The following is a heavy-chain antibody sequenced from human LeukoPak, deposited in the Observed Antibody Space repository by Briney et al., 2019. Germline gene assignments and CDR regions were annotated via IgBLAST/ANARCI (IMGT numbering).Heavy chain of an antibody. V-gene: IGHV4-59*01. J-gene: IGHJ4*02. CDR3: ATSPKFGVVSD. D-gene: IGHD3-3*01. CDR1: GGSISSNY. CDR2: IYYSGST. Sequence: SQTLSLTCAVSGGSISSNYWNRIRQPPGKGLEWIGNIYYSGSTYYNPSLMSRVTISVDRSRNQFSLNLTSSTAADTAVYYCATSPKFGVVSDWGQGTLVTVSS.